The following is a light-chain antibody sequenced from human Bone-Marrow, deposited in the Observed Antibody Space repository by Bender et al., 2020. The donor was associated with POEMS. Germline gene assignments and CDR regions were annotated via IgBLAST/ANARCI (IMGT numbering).Light chain of an antibody. J-gene: IGLJ3*02. CDR1: NSNIGTNA. CDR3: AAWDASLSGGV. CDR2: SDN. Sequence: QSVLTQPPSASGTPGQRVTISCSGSNSNIGTNAVNWYQQFPGPAPKLLIYSDNQRPSGVPDRFYAFKSGASASLAVSGLQSEDEAEYYCAAWDASLSGGVVGGGTKLTVL. V-gene: IGLV1-44*01.